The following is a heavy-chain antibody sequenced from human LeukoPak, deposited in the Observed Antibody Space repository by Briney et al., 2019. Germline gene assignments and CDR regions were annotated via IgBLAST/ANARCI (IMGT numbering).Heavy chain of an antibody. D-gene: IGHD3-10*01. V-gene: IGHV4-31*03. Sequence: PSETLSLTCTVSGGSISSGGYYWSWIRQHPGKGLEWIGYIYYSGSTYYNPSLKSRVTISVDTSKNQFSLKLSSVTAADTAVYYCARVRVGENWFDPWGQGTLVTVSS. J-gene: IGHJ5*02. CDR2: IYYSGST. CDR3: ARVRVGENWFDP. CDR1: GGSISSGGYY.